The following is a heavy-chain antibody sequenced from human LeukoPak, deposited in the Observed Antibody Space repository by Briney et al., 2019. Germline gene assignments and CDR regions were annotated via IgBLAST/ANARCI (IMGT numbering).Heavy chain of an antibody. CDR3: VRDNRSYNFDY. J-gene: IGHJ4*02. CDR1: GFTFSRYW. V-gene: IGHV3-74*01. CDR2: IKSDGSST. Sequence: GSLRLSCAASGFTFSRYWMHWVRQAPGKGLVWVSCIKSDGSSTSTADSAKGRFTISRDNAKNTVYLQMNSLRAEDTAVCYCVRDNRSYNFDYWGQGTLVTVSS. D-gene: IGHD1-26*01.